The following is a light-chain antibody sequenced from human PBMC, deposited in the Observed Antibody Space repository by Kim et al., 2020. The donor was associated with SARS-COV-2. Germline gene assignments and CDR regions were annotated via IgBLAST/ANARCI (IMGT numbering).Light chain of an antibody. CDR3: QQYDEYPWT. J-gene: IGKJ1*01. CDR2: RTS. Sequence: DIQMTQSPSTLYASVGDRVTISCRASQSISHWLAWYKQTSGKAPKVIIYRTSDLESGVPSRFSGSGSGTQFTLTITSLQPDDFAIYYCQQYDEYPWTFGQGTKMDIK. CDR1: QSISHW. V-gene: IGKV1-5*03.